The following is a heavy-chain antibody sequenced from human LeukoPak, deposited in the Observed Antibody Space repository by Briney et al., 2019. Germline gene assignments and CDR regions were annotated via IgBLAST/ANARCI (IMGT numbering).Heavy chain of an antibody. CDR3: ARGLMDYDFWRAYNWFDP. V-gene: IGHV4-59*01. Sequence: SSETLSLTCTVSGGSISSYYWSWIRQPPGKGQEWIGYIYYSGSTNYNPSLKSRVTISVDTSKNQFSLKLSSVTAADTAVYYCARGLMDYDFWRAYNWFDPWGQGTLVTVSS. D-gene: IGHD3-3*01. CDR2: IYYSGST. CDR1: GGSISSYY. J-gene: IGHJ5*02.